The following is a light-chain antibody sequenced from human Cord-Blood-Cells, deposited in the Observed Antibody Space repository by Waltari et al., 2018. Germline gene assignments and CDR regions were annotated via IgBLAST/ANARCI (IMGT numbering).Light chain of an antibody. J-gene: IGKJ2*01. CDR1: QSISSY. Sequence: IQMTQSPSSLSASLGDRVTITCRASQSISSYLNWYQQKPGKAPKLVIYAASSLQSGVPSRFSGSGSGTDFTLTISSLQPEDFATYYCQQSYSTPPTFGQGTKLEIK. CDR2: AAS. CDR3: QQSYSTPPT. V-gene: IGKV1-39*01.